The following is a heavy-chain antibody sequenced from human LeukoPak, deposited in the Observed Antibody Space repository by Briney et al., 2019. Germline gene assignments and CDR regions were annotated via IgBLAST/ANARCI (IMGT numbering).Heavy chain of an antibody. V-gene: IGHV3-21*01. J-gene: IGHJ4*02. CDR3: ARDGSGTLLYYFDY. CDR1: GFTFSSYS. CDR2: ISSSSSYI. Sequence: GGSLRLSCAASGFTFSSYSMNWVRQAPGKGLEWVSSISSSSSYIYYADSVKGRFTISRDNAKNSLYLQMNSLRAEDTAVYYCARDGSGTLLYYFDYWGQGTLVTVSS. D-gene: IGHD3-10*01.